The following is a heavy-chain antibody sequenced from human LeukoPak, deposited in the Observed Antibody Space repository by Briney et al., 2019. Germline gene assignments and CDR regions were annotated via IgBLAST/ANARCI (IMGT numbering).Heavy chain of an antibody. CDR1: GFTFSSYS. J-gene: IGHJ4*02. CDR3: ARDGEWLRPNDY. CDR2: ISRSAI. Sequence: GGSLRLSCAASGFTFSSYSMNWVRQAPGKGLEWVSYISRSAIYYADSVKGRFTISRDNAKNSLYLQMNSLRAEDTAVYYCARDGEWLRPNDYWGQGTLVTVSS. D-gene: IGHD3-3*01. V-gene: IGHV3-48*01.